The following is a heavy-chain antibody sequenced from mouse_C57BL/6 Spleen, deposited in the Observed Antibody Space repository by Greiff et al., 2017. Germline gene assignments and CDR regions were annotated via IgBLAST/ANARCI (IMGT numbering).Heavy chain of an antibody. V-gene: IGHV5-9-1*02. CDR2: ISSGGDYS. J-gene: IGHJ2*01. Sequence: EVKLVESGEGLVKPGGSLKLSCAASGFTFSSYAMSWVRQTPEKRLEWVAYISSGGDYSYYADTVKGRFTLSRDNARNTLYLQMSSLKSEDTAMYYCTRDPGGYFDYWGQGTTLTVSS. CDR1: GFTFSSYA. CDR3: TRDPGGYFDY.